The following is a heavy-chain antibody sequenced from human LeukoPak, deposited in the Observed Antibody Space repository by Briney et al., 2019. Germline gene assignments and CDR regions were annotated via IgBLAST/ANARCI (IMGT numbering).Heavy chain of an antibody. V-gene: IGHV1-24*01. J-gene: IGHJ3*02. CDR1: GYTLTELS. D-gene: IGHD5-18*01. Sequence: ASVKVSCKVSGYTLTELSMHWVRQAPGKGLEWMGGFDPEDGETIYAQKFQGRVTITADESTSTAYMELSSLRSEDTAVYYCARDSPRYSYGWEAFDIWGQGTMVTVSS. CDR2: FDPEDGET. CDR3: ARDSPRYSYGWEAFDI.